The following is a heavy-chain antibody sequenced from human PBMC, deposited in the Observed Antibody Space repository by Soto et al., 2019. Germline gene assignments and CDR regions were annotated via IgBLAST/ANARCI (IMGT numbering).Heavy chain of an antibody. D-gene: IGHD6-13*01. CDR2: IMQDGSVK. CDR1: GFTFSNYW. J-gene: IGHJ4*02. Sequence: PGGSLRLSCAASGFTFSNYWMYWVRQAPGKGLEWEATIMQDGSVKYYVDSVKGRFTISIDNSKNSLYLQMNSLRAEDTAVYSCARVAAAGRGTDYWGQGTLVTVSS. CDR3: ARVAAAGRGTDY. V-gene: IGHV3-7*04.